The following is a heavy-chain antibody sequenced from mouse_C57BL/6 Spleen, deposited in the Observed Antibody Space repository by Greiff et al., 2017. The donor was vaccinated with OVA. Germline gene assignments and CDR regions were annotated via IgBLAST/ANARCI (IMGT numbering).Heavy chain of an antibody. CDR3: ARSLYGSSPDWYFDV. J-gene: IGHJ1*03. V-gene: IGHV1-81*01. CDR1: GYTFTSYG. CDR2: IYPRSGNT. D-gene: IGHD1-1*01. Sequence: VQLVESGAELARPGASVKLSCKASGYTFTSYGISWVKQRTGQGLEWIGEIYPRSGNTYYNEKFKGKATLTADKSSSTAYMELRSLTSEDSAVYFCARSLYGSSPDWYFDVWGTGTTVTVSS.